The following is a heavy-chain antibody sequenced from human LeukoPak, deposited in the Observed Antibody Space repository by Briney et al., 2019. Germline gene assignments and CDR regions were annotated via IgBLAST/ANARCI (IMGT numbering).Heavy chain of an antibody. J-gene: IGHJ4*02. D-gene: IGHD3-22*01. CDR1: GFTFSSNA. Sequence: PGGSLRLSCAASGFTFSSNAMSWVRQAPGKGLEWVSGISGSGGSTYHADSVKGRFTISRDNSKNTLYLQMNSLRAEDTAVYYCAKDQAVTMIGLFDYWGQGTLVTVSS. CDR2: ISGSGGST. CDR3: AKDQAVTMIGLFDY. V-gene: IGHV3-23*01.